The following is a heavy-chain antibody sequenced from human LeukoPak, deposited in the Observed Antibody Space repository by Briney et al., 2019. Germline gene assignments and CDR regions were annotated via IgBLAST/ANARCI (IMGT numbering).Heavy chain of an antibody. J-gene: IGHJ4*02. D-gene: IGHD2-15*01. CDR3: ARTYSQTYSLPDY. V-gene: IGHV1-69*04. Sequence: ASVKVSCKASGGTFSSYAISWVRQAPGQGLEWMGRIIPILGIANYAQRFQGRVTITADKSTSTAYMELSSLRSEDTAVYYCARTYSQTYSLPDYWGQGTLVTVSS. CDR1: GGTFSSYA. CDR2: IIPILGIA.